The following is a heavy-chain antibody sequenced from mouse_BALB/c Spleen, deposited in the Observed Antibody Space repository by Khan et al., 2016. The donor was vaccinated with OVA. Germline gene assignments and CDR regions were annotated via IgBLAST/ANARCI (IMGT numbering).Heavy chain of an antibody. J-gene: IGHJ3*01. CDR2: ISDLAYTF. V-gene: IGHV5-15*02. D-gene: IGHD1-2*01. Sequence: EVELVESGGGLVQPGGSRKLSCAASGFTFSDYGMAWVRQAPGKGPEWVAFISDLAYTFYYADTVTGRFTLSREHAQNTLYLEMSSLRPGDTAMYYCARGGGTAAFAYWGQGTLVTVSA. CDR3: ARGGGTAAFAY. CDR1: GFTFSDYG.